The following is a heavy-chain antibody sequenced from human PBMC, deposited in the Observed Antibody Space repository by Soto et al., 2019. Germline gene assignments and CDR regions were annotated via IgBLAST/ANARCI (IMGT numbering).Heavy chain of an antibody. Sequence: QITLKESGPTLVKPTQTLTLTCTFSGFSLSTHTVGVAWIRQPPGKALEWLALIYWDEDKRYSPSLKSRLTIDKDTSKNQVVLTMTNMDPVDTATYYCAHTLPFDYRGYKFEVRGQGILVTVSS. V-gene: IGHV2-5*02. CDR2: IYWDEDK. CDR3: AHTLPFDYRGYKFEV. CDR1: GFSLSTHTVG. J-gene: IGHJ4*02. D-gene: IGHD3-9*01.